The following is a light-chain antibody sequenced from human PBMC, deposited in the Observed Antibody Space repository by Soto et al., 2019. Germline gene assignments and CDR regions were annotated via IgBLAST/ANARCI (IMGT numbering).Light chain of an antibody. V-gene: IGKV3D-7*01. CDR2: GAS. Sequence: EIVVTQSPGTLSLSPGERATLSCRASQSIDSNYLSWYHQKPGQAPRLIISGASTRATGTPARFSGSGSGTYFTLTISSLPPEDFAVYYCQQDYILPFTFGQGTRLEIK. CDR3: QQDYILPFT. J-gene: IGKJ5*01. CDR1: QSIDSNY.